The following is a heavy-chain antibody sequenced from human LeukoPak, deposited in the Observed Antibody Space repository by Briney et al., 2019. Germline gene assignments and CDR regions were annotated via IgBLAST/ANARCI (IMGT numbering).Heavy chain of an antibody. D-gene: IGHD6-6*01. J-gene: IGHJ5*02. CDR1: GFTFSSYW. V-gene: IGHV3-74*01. Sequence: PGGSLRLSCAASGFTFSSYWMHWVRQAPGKGLVWVSRINSDGSSTSYADPVKGRFTISRDNAKNTLYLQMNSLRAEDTAVYYCARVQRVAARPGSWFDPWGQGTLVTVSS. CDR3: ARVQRVAARPGSWFDP. CDR2: INSDGSST.